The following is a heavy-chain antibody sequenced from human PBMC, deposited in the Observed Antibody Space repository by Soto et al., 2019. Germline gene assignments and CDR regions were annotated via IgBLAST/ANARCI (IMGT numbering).Heavy chain of an antibody. J-gene: IGHJ5*02. Sequence: QVQLQESGPGLVKPSQTLSLTCTVSGGSINSGDYYWSWVRQVPGKGLEWIGFISYSGNTHYNPSLESRVTTSKDTSKNQCSLRLNSMTAPDSAVYYCAREVSPNSRGWYTVLVRWFDPWGQGTLVTVSS. CDR2: ISYSGNT. V-gene: IGHV4-31*03. CDR1: GGSINSGDYY. D-gene: IGHD6-19*01. CDR3: AREVSPNSRGWYTVLVRWFDP.